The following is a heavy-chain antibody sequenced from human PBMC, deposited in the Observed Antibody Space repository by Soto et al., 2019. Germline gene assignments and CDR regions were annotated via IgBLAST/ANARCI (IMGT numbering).Heavy chain of an antibody. CDR1: GGSISSYY. D-gene: IGHD4-17*01. V-gene: IGHV4-59*01. CDR3: ASDFKTVTDDGDMGAFDI. CDR2: IYYSGST. Sequence: SETLSLTCTVSGGSISSYYWSWIRQPPGKGLEWIGYIYYSGSTNYNPSLKSRVTISVDTSKNQFSLKLSSVTAADTAVYYCASDFKTVTDDGDMGAFDIWGQGTMVTVSS. J-gene: IGHJ3*02.